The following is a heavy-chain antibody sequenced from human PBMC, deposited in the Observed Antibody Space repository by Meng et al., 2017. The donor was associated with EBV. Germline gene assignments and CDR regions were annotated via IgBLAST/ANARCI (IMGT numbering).Heavy chain of an antibody. CDR2: INPNSGGT. J-gene: IGHJ4*02. CDR1: GYTFTGYY. D-gene: IGHD6-19*01. CDR3: ARVGIAVAGTGDY. V-gene: IGHV1-2*06. Sequence: QWQLVQSGAEVKKPGASVKVSCKASGYTFTGYYMHWVRQAPGQGLEWMGRINPNSGGTNYAQKFQGRVSMTRDTSISTAYMELSRLRSDDTAVYYCARVGIAVAGTGDYWGQGTLVTVSS.